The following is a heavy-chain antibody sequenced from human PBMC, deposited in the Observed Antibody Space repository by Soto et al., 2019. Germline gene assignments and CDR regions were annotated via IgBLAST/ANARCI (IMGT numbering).Heavy chain of an antibody. V-gene: IGHV1-18*01. CDR2: ISAYNGNT. Sequence: ASVKVSCKASGYTFTSYGISWVRQAPGQGLEWMGWISAYNGNTNYAQKLQGRVTMTTDTSTSTAYMELRSLRSDDTAVYYCARDPYDYVWGSYRQNFDYWGQGTLVTVYS. D-gene: IGHD3-16*02. CDR3: ARDPYDYVWGSYRQNFDY. CDR1: GYTFTSYG. J-gene: IGHJ4*02.